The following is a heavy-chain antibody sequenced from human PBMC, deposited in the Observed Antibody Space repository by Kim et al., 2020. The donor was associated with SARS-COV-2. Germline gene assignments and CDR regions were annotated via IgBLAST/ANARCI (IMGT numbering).Heavy chain of an antibody. Sequence: GGSLRLSCTASGFTFSSYSMNWVRQAPGKGLEWVSYISSSSSTIYYADSVKGRFTISRDNAKNSLYLQMNSLRAEDTAVYYCAALGYSSGWYDLWYYYGMDVWGQGTTVTVSS. CDR1: GFTFSSYS. CDR2: ISSSSSTI. V-gene: IGHV3-48*04. CDR3: AALGYSSGWYDLWYYYGMDV. D-gene: IGHD6-19*01. J-gene: IGHJ6*02.